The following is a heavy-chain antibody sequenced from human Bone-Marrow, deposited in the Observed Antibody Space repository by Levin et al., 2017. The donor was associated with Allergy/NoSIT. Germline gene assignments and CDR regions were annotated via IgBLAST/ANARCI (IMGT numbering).Heavy chain of an antibody. V-gene: IGHV4-34*01. CDR3: AGGLPLDFAIVLGPDVFDI. D-gene: IGHD2-21*01. CDR1: GGSFSGYY. Sequence: SQTLSLTCAVSGGSFSGYYWSWIRQPPGKGLEWIGETHHSEGTSYNPSLKSRLTISMDTSKKHFSLTLSSVTVADTAVYYCAGGLPLDFAIVLGPDVFDIWAQGTMVTVSS. J-gene: IGHJ3*02. CDR2: THHSEGT.